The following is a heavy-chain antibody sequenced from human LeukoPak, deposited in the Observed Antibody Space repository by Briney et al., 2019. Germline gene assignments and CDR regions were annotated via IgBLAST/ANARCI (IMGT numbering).Heavy chain of an antibody. CDR3: AKGGPGQLRNYYYYYMDV. Sequence: GGSLRLSCAASGFTFDDYAMHWVRQAPGKGLEWVSGISWNSGSIGYADSVKGRFTISRDNAKNSLYLQMNSLRAEDTALYYCAKGGPGQLRNYYYYYMDVWGKGTTVTVSS. CDR2: ISWNSGSI. J-gene: IGHJ6*03. V-gene: IGHV3-9*01. D-gene: IGHD2-2*01. CDR1: GFTFDDYA.